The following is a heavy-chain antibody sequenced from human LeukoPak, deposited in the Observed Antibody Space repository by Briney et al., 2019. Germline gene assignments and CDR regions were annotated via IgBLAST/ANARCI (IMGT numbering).Heavy chain of an antibody. CDR1: GFTFSSDV. J-gene: IGHJ4*02. Sequence: GGSLGLSCAASGFTFSSDVMSWVRQAPGKGLEWVSGIRGSGETTYYAESVKGRFIIQRDNSKNTLYLQMNSLRAEDTAIYYCARDRLGDGYIREFDSWSQGTLVIVSS. CDR3: ARDRLGDGYIREFDS. V-gene: IGHV3-23*01. D-gene: IGHD5-24*01. CDR2: IRGSGETT.